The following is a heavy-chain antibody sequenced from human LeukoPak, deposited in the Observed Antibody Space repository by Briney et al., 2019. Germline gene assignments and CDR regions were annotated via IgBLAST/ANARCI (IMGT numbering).Heavy chain of an antibody. Sequence: GASVKVSCKASGYTFTSYDINWVRQATGQGLEWMGWMNPNSGNTGYAQKFQGRVTMTRNTSISTAYMELSSLRSEDTAVYYCARDNYDILTLHYYYYYGMDVWGQGTTVTVSS. CDR1: GYTFTSYD. J-gene: IGHJ6*02. V-gene: IGHV1-8*01. D-gene: IGHD3-9*01. CDR3: ARDNYDILTLHYYYYYGMDV. CDR2: MNPNSGNT.